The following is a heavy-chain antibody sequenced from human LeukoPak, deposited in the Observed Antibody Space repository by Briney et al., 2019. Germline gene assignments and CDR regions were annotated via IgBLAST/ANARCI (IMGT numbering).Heavy chain of an antibody. V-gene: IGHV3-66*02. CDR2: IYSGGST. Sequence: GGSLRLSCAASGFTVSSNYMGWVRQAPGKGLEWVSVIYSGGSTYYADSVKGRFTISRDNSKNTLYLQMNSLRAEDAAVYYCARVIRDGYNFYAFDIWGQGTMVTVSS. CDR1: GFTVSSNY. D-gene: IGHD5-24*01. J-gene: IGHJ3*02. CDR3: ARVIRDGYNFYAFDI.